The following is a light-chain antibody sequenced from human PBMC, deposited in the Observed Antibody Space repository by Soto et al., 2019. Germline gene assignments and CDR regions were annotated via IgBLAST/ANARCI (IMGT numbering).Light chain of an antibody. J-gene: IGKJ1*01. CDR3: QLYGSSRT. V-gene: IGKV3-20*01. CDR2: GAS. CDR1: QSVSSSY. Sequence: EIVLTQSPGTLSLSPGERATLSCRASQSVSSSYLAWYQQKPGQAPRLLIYGASSRATGIPDRFSGSGSETDVTLTISRLEPEDFAVYYFQLYGSSRTVGQRTQVEIK.